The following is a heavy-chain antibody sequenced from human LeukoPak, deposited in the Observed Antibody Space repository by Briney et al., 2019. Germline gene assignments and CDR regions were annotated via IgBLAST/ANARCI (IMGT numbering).Heavy chain of an antibody. J-gene: IGHJ4*02. D-gene: IGHD3-3*01. Sequence: GGSLRLSCAASGFTFSNYGMHWVRQAPGKGLEWVAFIRYDGNNKFYADSVKGRFTISRDNSKNTLYLQMNSLRAEDTAVYYCAKSTSYHEFWRAYFFDYWGQGTLVTVSS. CDR3: AKSTSYHEFWRAYFFDY. V-gene: IGHV3-30*02. CDR1: GFTFSNYG. CDR2: IRYDGNNK.